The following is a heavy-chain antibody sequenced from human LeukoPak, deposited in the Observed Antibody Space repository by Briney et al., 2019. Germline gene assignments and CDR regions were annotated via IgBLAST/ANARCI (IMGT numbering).Heavy chain of an antibody. J-gene: IGHJ4*02. CDR2: ISHTGST. CDR3: ARGGPGYDFWSGYPYLDY. D-gene: IGHD3-3*01. Sequence: SETLSLTCTVSGGSVFSGSHYWSWIRQPPGKGLEWIGYISHTGSTNYNPSLKSRVTMLIDTSKNQFPLRLSSVAAADTAMYYCARGGPGYDFWSGYPYLDYWGQGTQVTVSS. V-gene: IGHV4-61*01. CDR1: GGSVFSGSHY.